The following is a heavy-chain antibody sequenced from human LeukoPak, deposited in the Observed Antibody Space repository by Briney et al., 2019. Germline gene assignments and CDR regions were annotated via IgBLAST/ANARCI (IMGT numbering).Heavy chain of an antibody. V-gene: IGHV3-21*01. CDR1: GYTFSDFS. CDR2: ISVRSNYR. Sequence: TGGSLTLSCAASGYTFSDFSVNWARQAPGKGLEWVSSISVRSNYRYYADSVRGRFTISRDDARDSLFLQMNSLRAEDTAVYFCVRLRRNNDRSGYYYYYDYWGQGTLVTVSS. CDR3: VRLRRNNDRSGYYYYYDY. D-gene: IGHD3-22*01. J-gene: IGHJ4*02.